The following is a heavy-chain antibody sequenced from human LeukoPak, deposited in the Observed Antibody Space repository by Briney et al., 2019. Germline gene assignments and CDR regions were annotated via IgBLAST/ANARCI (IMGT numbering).Heavy chain of an antibody. CDR3: AGIVATNDAFDI. CDR1: GYTFTSYY. D-gene: IGHD5-12*01. Sequence: GASVKVSCKASGYTFTSYYIHWVRQAPGQGLEWMGIINPSGGSTSYAQKFQGRVTMTRDTSTSTVYMELSSLRSEDTAVYYCAGIVATNDAFDIWGQGTMVTVSS. J-gene: IGHJ3*02. V-gene: IGHV1-46*03. CDR2: INPSGGST.